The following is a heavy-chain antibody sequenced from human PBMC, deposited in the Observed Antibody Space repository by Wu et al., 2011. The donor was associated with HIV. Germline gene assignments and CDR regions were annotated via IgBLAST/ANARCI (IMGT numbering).Heavy chain of an antibody. CDR1: GGTFSSYV. V-gene: IGHV1-69*05. CDR3: ARDPGIAPTGMFG. D-gene: IGHD6-13*01. J-gene: IGHJ4*02. CDR2: IIPMFGTT. Sequence: QVQLVQSGAEVKKPGSSVKVSCKASGGTFSSYVINWVRQAPGQGLEWMGRIIPMFGTTNYAQKFQDRATLSRDTSINTAYMDLSSLRSDDTAVYYCARDPGIAPTGMFGWGQGTLVTVSS.